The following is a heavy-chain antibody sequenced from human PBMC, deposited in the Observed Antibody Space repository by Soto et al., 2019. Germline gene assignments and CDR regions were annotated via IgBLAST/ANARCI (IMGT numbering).Heavy chain of an antibody. V-gene: IGHV1-2*02. CDR1: GYTFTGYY. CDR2: INPNSGGT. Sequence: ASVKVSCKASGYTFTGYYMHWVLQAPGQGLEWMGWINPNSGGTNYAQKFQGRVTMTRDTSISTAYMELSRLRSDDTAVYYCARDRSRRNWYFDLWGRGTLVTVSS. CDR3: ARDRSRRNWYFDL. D-gene: IGHD6-25*01. J-gene: IGHJ2*01.